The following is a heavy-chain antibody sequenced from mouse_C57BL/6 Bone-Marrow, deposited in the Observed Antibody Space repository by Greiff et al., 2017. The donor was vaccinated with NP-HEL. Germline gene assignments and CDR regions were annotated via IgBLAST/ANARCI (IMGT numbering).Heavy chain of an antibody. Sequence: VKLVESGAELVKPGASVKLSCKASGYTFTEYTIHWVKQRSGQGLEWIGWFYPGSGSIKYNEKFKDKATLTADKSSSTVYMELSRLTSEDSAVYFCARHEDIPFYYGSSYLAWFAYWGQGTLVTVSA. D-gene: IGHD1-1*01. CDR3: ARHEDIPFYYGSSYLAWFAY. J-gene: IGHJ3*01. V-gene: IGHV1-62-2*01. CDR2: FYPGSGSI. CDR1: GYTFTEYT.